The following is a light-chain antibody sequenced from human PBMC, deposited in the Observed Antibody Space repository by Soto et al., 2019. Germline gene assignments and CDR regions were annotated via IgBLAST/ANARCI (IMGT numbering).Light chain of an antibody. V-gene: IGKV3-11*01. CDR1: QSVSSY. J-gene: IGKJ5*01. CDR2: DAS. CDR3: QQYNNWPIT. Sequence: EILLTQSPSTLSLSPGESATLSCRASQSVSSYLAWYQQKPGKAPRLLIYDASNRATGIPARFSGSGSGTEFTLTISSLQSEDFEVYYCQQYNNWPITFGQGTRLEIK.